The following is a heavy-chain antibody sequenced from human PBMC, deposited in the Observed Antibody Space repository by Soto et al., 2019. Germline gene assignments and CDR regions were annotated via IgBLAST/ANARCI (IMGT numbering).Heavy chain of an antibody. D-gene: IGHD3-10*01. J-gene: IGHJ4*02. CDR1: GGSVSGYY. CDR2: INHSGST. CDR3: ARGRPITMVRGVRRGSIDFDY. Sequence: SETLSLTCAVYGGSVSGYYWSWIRQPPGKGLEWIGEINHSGSTNYNPSLKSRVTISVDTSKNQFSLKLSSVTAADTAVYYCARGRPITMVRGVRRGSIDFDYWGQGTLVTVSS. V-gene: IGHV4-34*01.